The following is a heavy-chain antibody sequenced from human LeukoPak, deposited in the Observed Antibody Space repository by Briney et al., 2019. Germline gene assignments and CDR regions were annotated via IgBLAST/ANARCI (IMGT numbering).Heavy chain of an antibody. J-gene: IGHJ4*02. D-gene: IGHD3-22*01. CDR2: IKQDGSEK. V-gene: IGHV3-7*01. CDR3: ASRPRYYYDSSGDY. Sequence: QPGGSLRLSCAASGFTFSSYWMSWVRQAPGKGLEWVASIKQDGSEKYYVDSVKGRFTISRDNAKNSLYLQMNSLRAEDTAVYYCASRPRYYYDSSGDYWGQGTLVTVSS. CDR1: GFTFSSYW.